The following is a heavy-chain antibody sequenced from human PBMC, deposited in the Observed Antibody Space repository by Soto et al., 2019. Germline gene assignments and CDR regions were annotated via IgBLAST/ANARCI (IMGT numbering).Heavy chain of an antibody. CDR3: ARALPTGYCSSTSCYSAWFDP. J-gene: IGHJ5*02. CDR1: GGSINSGGYT. Sequence: PSETLSLTCTVSGGSINSGGYTWSWIRQHPGKGLEWIGYIYYTGSTYYNPSLKSRLTISVDTSKNQFSLKLSSVTAADTAVYYCARALPTGYCSSTSCYSAWFDPWGQGALATVSS. D-gene: IGHD2-2*02. CDR2: IYYTGST. V-gene: IGHV4-31*03.